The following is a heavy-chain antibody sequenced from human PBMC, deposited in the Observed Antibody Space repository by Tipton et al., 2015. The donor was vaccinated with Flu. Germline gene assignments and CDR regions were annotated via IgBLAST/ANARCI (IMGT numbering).Heavy chain of an antibody. Sequence: LRLSCTVSGVSINSSNYYWAWIRQPPGKGLEWIGSVYFSGTNYYNRSLKRRVTISIDTSKNQFSLKMNSVTAADTAVYYCARDPFYYDFLPGYKSGGMDVWGQGTTVTVS. CDR3: ARDPFYYDFLPGYKSGGMDV. D-gene: IGHD3-9*01. CDR2: VYFSGTN. V-gene: IGHV4-39*07. J-gene: IGHJ6*02. CDR1: GVSINSSNYY.